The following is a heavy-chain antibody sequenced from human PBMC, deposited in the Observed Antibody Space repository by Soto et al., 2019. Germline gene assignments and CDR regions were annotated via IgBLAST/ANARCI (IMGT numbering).Heavy chain of an antibody. J-gene: IGHJ5*02. V-gene: IGHV1-24*01. Sequence: ASVKVSCKVSGYTLTELSMHWVRQAPGKGLEWMGGFDPEDGETIYAQKFQGGVTMTEDTSTDTAYMELSSLRSEDTAVYYCATAPGQKLVRSWFDPWGQGTLVTVSS. D-gene: IGHD6-13*01. CDR1: GYTLTELS. CDR2: FDPEDGET. CDR3: ATAPGQKLVRSWFDP.